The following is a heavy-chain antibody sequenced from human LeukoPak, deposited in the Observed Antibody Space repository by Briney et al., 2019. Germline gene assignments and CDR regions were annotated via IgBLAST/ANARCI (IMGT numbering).Heavy chain of an antibody. CDR3: AREVYCSGGSCYSSYYYYGMDV. D-gene: IGHD2-15*01. Sequence: GGSLRLSCAASGFTFSSYSMNWVRQAPGKGLEWVSSISSSSSYIYYADSVKGRFTISRDNAKNSLYLQMNSLRAEDTAVYYCAREVYCSGGSCYSSYYYYGMDVWGQGTTVTVSS. J-gene: IGHJ6*02. V-gene: IGHV3-21*01. CDR1: GFTFSSYS. CDR2: ISSSSSYI.